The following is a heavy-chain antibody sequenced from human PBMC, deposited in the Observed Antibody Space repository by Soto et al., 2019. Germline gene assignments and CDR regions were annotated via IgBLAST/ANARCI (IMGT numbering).Heavy chain of an antibody. J-gene: IGHJ5*02. CDR3: ARRVDP. Sequence: QVQLQESGPGLVKPSQTLSLTCTVSGGSISSGGYYWSWLRQHPGKGLAWIGYIFYSGTTYYSPSLKSRVTISVDTSKTQFSLKLSSVTAADTAVYCCARRVDPWGQGTLVTVSS. V-gene: IGHV4-31*03. CDR2: IFYSGTT. CDR1: GGSISSGGYY.